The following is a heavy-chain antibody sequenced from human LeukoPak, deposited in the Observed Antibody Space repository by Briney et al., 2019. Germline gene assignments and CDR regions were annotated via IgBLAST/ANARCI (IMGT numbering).Heavy chain of an antibody. CDR3: AKSAGSSWYASWWFDP. V-gene: IGHV3-23*01. D-gene: IGHD6-13*01. J-gene: IGHJ5*02. Sequence: GGSLRLSCAASGFTFSSYAMSWVRQAPGKGLEWASAISGSGGSTYYADSVKGRFTIPRDNSKNTLYLQMNSLRAEDTAVYYCAKSAGSSWYASWWFDPWGQGTLVTVSS. CDR1: GFTFSSYA. CDR2: ISGSGGST.